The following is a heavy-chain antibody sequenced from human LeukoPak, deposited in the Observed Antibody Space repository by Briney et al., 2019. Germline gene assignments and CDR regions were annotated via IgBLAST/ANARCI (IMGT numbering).Heavy chain of an antibody. CDR2: ISSSSSYI. J-gene: IGHJ4*01. D-gene: IGHD3-16*01. Sequence: GGSVRLSCAASGFTFSRYWMSWVRQAPGKGLEWVSSISSSSSYIYYADSVKGRFTISRDNAKNSLYLQMNSLRAEDTAVYYSVSDPFGSPSDYWGHGTLVTVSS. CDR1: GFTFSRYW. V-gene: IGHV3-21*01. CDR3: VSDPFGSPSDY.